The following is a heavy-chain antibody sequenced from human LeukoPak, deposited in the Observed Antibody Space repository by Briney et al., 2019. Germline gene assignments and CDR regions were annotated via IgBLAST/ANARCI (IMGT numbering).Heavy chain of an antibody. Sequence: ASVKVSCKASGGTFSSYAISWVRQAPGQGLEWMGGIIPIFGTANYAQKFQGRVTITTDESTSTAYMELSSLRSEDAAVYYCARAPRYCTNGVCYTFSWFDPWGQGTLVTVSS. D-gene: IGHD2-8*01. V-gene: IGHV1-69*05. CDR2: IIPIFGTA. J-gene: IGHJ5*02. CDR1: GGTFSSYA. CDR3: ARAPRYCTNGVCYTFSWFDP.